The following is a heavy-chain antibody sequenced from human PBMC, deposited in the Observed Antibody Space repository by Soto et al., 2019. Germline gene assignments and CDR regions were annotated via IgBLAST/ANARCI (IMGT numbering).Heavy chain of an antibody. CDR1: GGSISSYY. D-gene: IGHD2-2*02. CDR2: IYYSGST. CDR3: ARDPVETTSWGSDCSSTSCYSGYAFDI. V-gene: IGHV4-59*01. J-gene: IGHJ3*02. Sequence: PSETLSLTCTVSGGSISSYYWSWIRQPPGKGLEWIGYIYYSGSTNYNPSLKSRVTISVDTSKNQFSLKLSSVTAADTAVYYCARDPVETTSWGSDCSSTSCYSGYAFDIWGQGTMVTVSS.